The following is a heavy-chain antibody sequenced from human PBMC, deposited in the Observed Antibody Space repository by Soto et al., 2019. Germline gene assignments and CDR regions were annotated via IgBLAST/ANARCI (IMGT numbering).Heavy chain of an antibody. CDR3: ARLFTDAWLLYYFDD. Sequence: GESLKISCKASGYDFSTHWIGWVRHMPGTGLQWMAIIYPSDSDTKYSPSFQGHVTISVDKPISTAYLQWSGLQASDSAKYYFARLFTDAWLLYYFDDWGPGTLVTVSS. J-gene: IGHJ4*02. CDR1: GYDFSTHW. CDR2: IYPSDSDT. D-gene: IGHD3-10*01. V-gene: IGHV5-51*01.